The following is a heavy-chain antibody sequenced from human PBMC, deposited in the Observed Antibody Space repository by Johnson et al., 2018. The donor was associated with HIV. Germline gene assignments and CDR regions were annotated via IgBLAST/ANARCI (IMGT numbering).Heavy chain of an antibody. J-gene: IGHJ3*02. CDR3: AKDPRSSSWYWDAFDI. CDR1: AFTFRSYS. D-gene: IGHD6-13*01. CDR2: IDSDGET. Sequence: VQLVESGGGVVQPGRSLRLSCAASAFTFRSYSMHWVRQAAGKGLEWVSEIDSDGETYYADSVKGRVTISRDNSKNTLSLQMNSLRAEDTAVYYCAKDPRSSSWYWDAFDIWGQGTMVTVSS. V-gene: IGHV3-30*04.